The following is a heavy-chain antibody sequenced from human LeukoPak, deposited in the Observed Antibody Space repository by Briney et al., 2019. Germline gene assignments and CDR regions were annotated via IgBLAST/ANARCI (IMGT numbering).Heavy chain of an antibody. V-gene: IGHV4-30-4*01. Sequence: SETLSLTCTVSGGSISSGDYYWSWIRQPPGKGLEWIGYIYYSGSTYYNPSLKSRVTISVDTSKNQFSLKLSSVTAADTAVYYCARHASSCSGGSCYPYYFDYWGQGTLVTVSS. D-gene: IGHD2-15*01. CDR1: GGSISSGDYY. J-gene: IGHJ4*02. CDR2: IYYSGST. CDR3: ARHASSCSGGSCYPYYFDY.